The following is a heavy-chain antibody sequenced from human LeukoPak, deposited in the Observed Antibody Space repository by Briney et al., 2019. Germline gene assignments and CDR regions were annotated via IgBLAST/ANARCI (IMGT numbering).Heavy chain of an antibody. CDR3: ATRGRSGYYYGMDV. J-gene: IGHJ6*02. Sequence: PGGSLRLSCAASGFIVGNNYMSWARQAPGKGLEWVSIISSRGTTYYADSVKGRFAISRDSSQNTLYLQMNSLRAEDTAVYYCATRGRSGYYYGMDVWGQGTTVTVSS. CDR1: GFIVGNNY. D-gene: IGHD1-26*01. V-gene: IGHV3-66*01. CDR2: ISSRGTT.